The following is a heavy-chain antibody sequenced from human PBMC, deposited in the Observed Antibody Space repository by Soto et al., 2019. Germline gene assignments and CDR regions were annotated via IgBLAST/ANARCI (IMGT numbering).Heavy chain of an antibody. CDR3: AKLWFGELAPVDY. J-gene: IGHJ4*02. V-gene: IGHV3-23*01. D-gene: IGHD3-10*01. Sequence: PGGSLRLSCAASGFTFSSYAMSWVRQAPGKGLEWISAISGTGGTTYCADSVQGRFTISRDNSKNTLYLRMNSLRAEDTALYYCAKLWFGELAPVDYWGQGTLVTVSS. CDR1: GFTFSSYA. CDR2: ISGTGGTT.